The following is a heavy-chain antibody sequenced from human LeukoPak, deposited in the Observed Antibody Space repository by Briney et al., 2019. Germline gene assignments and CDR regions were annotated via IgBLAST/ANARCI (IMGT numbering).Heavy chain of an antibody. Sequence: SETLSLTCTVSGGSISSHYWSWIRQPPGKGLEWIGSIYYSGSTYYNPSLKSRVTISVDTSKNQFSLKLSSVTAADTAVYYCARARYCSGGSCYWGFDYWDQGTLVTVSS. CDR3: ARARYCSGGSCYWGFDY. V-gene: IGHV4-59*05. D-gene: IGHD2-15*01. CDR2: IYYSGST. CDR1: GGSISSHY. J-gene: IGHJ4*02.